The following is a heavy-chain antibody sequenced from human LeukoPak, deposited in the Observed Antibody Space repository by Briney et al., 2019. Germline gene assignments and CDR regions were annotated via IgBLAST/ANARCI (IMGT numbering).Heavy chain of an antibody. CDR3: ASADENHYYYGMDV. J-gene: IGHJ6*02. Sequence: PSETLSLTCTVSGGSISSSTSYWGWIRQPPGKGLEWIGSIYYSGSTYYNPSLKSRVTMSVDTSKNQFSLQLNSVTPEDTAVYYCASADENHYYYGMDVWGQGTTVTVSS. CDR2: IYYSGST. CDR1: GGSISSSTSY. V-gene: IGHV4-39*01.